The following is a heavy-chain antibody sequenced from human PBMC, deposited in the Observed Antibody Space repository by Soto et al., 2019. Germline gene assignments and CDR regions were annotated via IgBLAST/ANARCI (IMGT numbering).Heavy chain of an antibody. Sequence: ASVKVSCKASGYTFTNYARHWVRQAPGQRLEWMGWINAGNGNTKYSQQFQGRVTITRDTSASTAYMELSSLRSEDTAVYYCARSSGYYYLEYWGQGTLVTVSS. D-gene: IGHD3-22*01. V-gene: IGHV1-3*01. CDR2: INAGNGNT. CDR3: ARSSGYYYLEY. CDR1: GYTFTNYA. J-gene: IGHJ4*02.